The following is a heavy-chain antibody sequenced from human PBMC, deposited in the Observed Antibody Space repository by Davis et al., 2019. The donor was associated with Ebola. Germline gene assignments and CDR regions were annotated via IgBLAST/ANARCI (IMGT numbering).Heavy chain of an antibody. J-gene: IGHJ4*02. D-gene: IGHD3-9*01. Sequence: PSETLSLTCAVYGGSFSGYYWSWIRQPPGKGLEWIGEINHSGSTNYNPSLKSRVTISVDTSKNQFSLKLSSVTAADTAVYYCARRGDWGTIFFDYWGQGTLVTVSS. CDR1: GGSFSGYY. CDR2: INHSGST. CDR3: ARRGDWGTIFFDY. V-gene: IGHV4-34*01.